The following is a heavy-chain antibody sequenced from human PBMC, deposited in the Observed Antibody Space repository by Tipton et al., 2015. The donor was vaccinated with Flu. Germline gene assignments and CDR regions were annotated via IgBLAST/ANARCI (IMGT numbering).Heavy chain of an antibody. D-gene: IGHD5-24*01. Sequence: SLRLSCVASGFAFSGDWMSWVRQAPGKGPEWVANINPDGGQKYYVDSVRGRFTISRDNTKNPLSLQMDSLRVEDTAMYYCARAGWGGYNSRAAWGQGTLVTVSS. CDR2: INPDGGQK. CDR1: GFAFSGDW. J-gene: IGHJ5*02. V-gene: IGHV3-7*03. CDR3: ARAGWGGYNSRAA.